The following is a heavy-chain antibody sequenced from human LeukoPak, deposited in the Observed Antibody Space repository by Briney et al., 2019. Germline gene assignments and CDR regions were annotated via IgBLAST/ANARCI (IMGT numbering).Heavy chain of an antibody. CDR1: GGSISNYY. CDR3: ARRLWGIAASWFDP. CDR2: IYYSGSS. V-gene: IGHV4-59*08. Sequence: PSETLSLTCTVSGGSISNYYWSWIRQPPGKGLEWIGYIYYSGSSNYNPSLKSRVTISVDTSKNQLSLTLSSVTAADTAVYYCARRLWGIAASWFDPWGQGTLVTVSS. J-gene: IGHJ5*02. D-gene: IGHD6-13*01.